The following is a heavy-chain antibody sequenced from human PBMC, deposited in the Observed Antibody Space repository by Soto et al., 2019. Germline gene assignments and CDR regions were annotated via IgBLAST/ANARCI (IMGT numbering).Heavy chain of an antibody. V-gene: IGHV4-30-4*01. Sequence: PSETLSLTCTVSGGSISTDGYNWSWIRQTPGKGLEWIGYLYYSGTSFYNPSLKSRVTISGDTSKNQFSLSLTFVTAADTAVYFCARGPAHFDTNGYAYWLDYWG. CDR1: GGSISTDGYN. CDR2: LYYSGTS. CDR3: ARGPAHFDTNGYAYWLDY. J-gene: IGHJ5*01. D-gene: IGHD3-22*01.